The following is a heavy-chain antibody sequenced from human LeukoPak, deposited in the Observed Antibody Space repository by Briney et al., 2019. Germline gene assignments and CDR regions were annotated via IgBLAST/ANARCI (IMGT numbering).Heavy chain of an antibody. CDR2: IAGSGDST. D-gene: IGHD6-13*01. J-gene: IGHJ4*02. CDR3: AKGDSNSPALFDY. V-gene: IGHV3-23*01. CDR1: GFTFSSYA. Sequence: QPGGSLRLSCAASGFTFSSYAMTWVRQAPGKGLEGVSTIAGSGDSTYYADSVKGRFSISRDNSKTTLYLQMNSLRAEDTAIYYCAKGDSNSPALFDYWGQGTLVTVSS.